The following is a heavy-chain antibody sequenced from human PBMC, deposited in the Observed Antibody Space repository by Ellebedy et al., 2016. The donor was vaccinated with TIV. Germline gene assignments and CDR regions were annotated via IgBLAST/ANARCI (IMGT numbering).Heavy chain of an antibody. J-gene: IGHJ5*02. CDR3: ARDPALPRGRFDP. Sequence: MPSETLSLTCTVSGGSISKSDYYWDWIRQPPGKGLEWIGSIYYSGSTYYNPSLKSRVTISVDTSKNQFSLNLRSVTAADTAVYYCARDPALPRGRFDPWGQGTLVTVSS. CDR1: GGSISKSDYY. V-gene: IGHV4-39*07. CDR2: IYYSGST.